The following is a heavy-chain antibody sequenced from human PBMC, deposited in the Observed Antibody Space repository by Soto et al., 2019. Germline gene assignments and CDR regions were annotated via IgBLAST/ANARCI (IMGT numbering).Heavy chain of an antibody. Sequence: PSETLSLTCTVSGGSIRSGGYYWSWIRHHPGKGLEWIGYIYYSGSTYYNPSLKSRVTISVDTSKNQFSLKLSSVTAADTAVYYCARVNSYGYSYYYYYGMDVWGQGTTVTVSS. CDR3: ARVNSYGYSYYYYYGMDV. CDR1: GGSIRSGGYY. CDR2: IYYSGST. V-gene: IGHV4-31*03. D-gene: IGHD5-18*01. J-gene: IGHJ6*02.